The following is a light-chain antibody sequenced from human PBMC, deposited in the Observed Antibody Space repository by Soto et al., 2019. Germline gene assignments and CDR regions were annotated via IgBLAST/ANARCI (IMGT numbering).Light chain of an antibody. CDR1: QSVSSSY. J-gene: IGKJ3*01. Sequence: EIVLTQSPGTLSLSPGERATLSCRASQSVSSSYLGWYQQKPGQAPRLLIYGASTRATGIPDRFSGRGSGTDFTLTISRLEPEDFAVYYCQYYGSSPFTFGPGTKVDIK. CDR3: QYYGSSPFT. CDR2: GAS. V-gene: IGKV3-20*01.